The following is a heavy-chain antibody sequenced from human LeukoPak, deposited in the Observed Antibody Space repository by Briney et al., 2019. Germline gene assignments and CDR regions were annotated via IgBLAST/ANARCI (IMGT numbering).Heavy chain of an antibody. CDR3: ARHEWLPYCSSTSCYRGADY. CDR2: IYPGDSDT. D-gene: IGHD2-2*01. Sequence: GESLQISCKGSGYSFTSYWIGWVRQMPGKGLEWMGTIYPGDSDTRYSPSFQGQVTISADKSISTAYLQWSSLKASDTAMYYCARHEWLPYCSSTSCYRGADYWGQGTLVTVSS. V-gene: IGHV5-51*01. J-gene: IGHJ4*02. CDR1: GYSFTSYW.